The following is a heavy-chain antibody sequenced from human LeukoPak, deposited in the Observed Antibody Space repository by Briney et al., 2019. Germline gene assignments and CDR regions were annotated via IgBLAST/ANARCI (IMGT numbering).Heavy chain of an antibody. V-gene: IGHV1-46*01. CDR3: ARVKATIFGVVIPYYFDY. D-gene: IGHD3-3*01. CDR1: GYTFTSYY. Sequence: ASVKVSCKASGYTFTSYYMHWVRQAPGQGLEWMGIINPSGGSTSYAQKFQGRVTMTRDTSTSTVYMELSSLRSEDTAVYYCARVKATIFGVVIPYYFDYWGQGTLVTVSS. CDR2: INPSGGST. J-gene: IGHJ4*02.